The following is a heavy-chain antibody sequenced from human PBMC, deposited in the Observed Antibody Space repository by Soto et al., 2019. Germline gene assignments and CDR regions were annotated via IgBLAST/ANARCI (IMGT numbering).Heavy chain of an antibody. CDR2: IYSNGDT. CDR1: GFSVGSNY. V-gene: IGHV3-53*02. J-gene: IGHJ4*02. D-gene: IGHD2-8*01. CDR3: ARTSDSRNVPEADGV. Sequence: EVQLVETGGGLIQPGGSLRLSCAASGFSVGSNYMTWVRQSPGKGLEWVSLIYSNGDTDYADSVKSRFSISRDNFKNTLYLHMNNLRGEDTAVYHCARTSDSRNVPEADGVWGRGTLVTVSS.